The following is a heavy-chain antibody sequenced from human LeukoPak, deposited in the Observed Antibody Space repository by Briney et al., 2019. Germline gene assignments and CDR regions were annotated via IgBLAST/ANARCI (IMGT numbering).Heavy chain of an antibody. Sequence: ASVKVSCKASGYTFTGYYIHWVRQAPGQGLEWMGWISAYNGNTNYAQKLQGRVTMTTDTSTSTAYMELRSLRSDDTAVYYCARIMITFGGVIVIEDYWGQGTLVTVSS. J-gene: IGHJ4*02. CDR1: GYTFTGYY. CDR2: ISAYNGNT. CDR3: ARIMITFGGVIVIEDY. D-gene: IGHD3-16*02. V-gene: IGHV1-18*04.